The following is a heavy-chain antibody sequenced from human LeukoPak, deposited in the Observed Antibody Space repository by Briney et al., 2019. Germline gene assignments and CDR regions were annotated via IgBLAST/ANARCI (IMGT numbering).Heavy chain of an antibody. CDR1: GFTLSHYA. J-gene: IGHJ3*01. D-gene: IGHD2-15*01. CDR3: AKGHRYCTSGNCNSAVDY. Sequence: GGSLRLSCSMSGFTLSHYAMSWVRQAPGKGLEWVSTIGGGGGSTDYTDSVKGRFTISRDNSKNTLYLQMNSLGAEDTAVYYCAKGHRYCTSGNCNSAVDYWGQGTMVTVSS. V-gene: IGHV3-23*01. CDR2: IGGGGGST.